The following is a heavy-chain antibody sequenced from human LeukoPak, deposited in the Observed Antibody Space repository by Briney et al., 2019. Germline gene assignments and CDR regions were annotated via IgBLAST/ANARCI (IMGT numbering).Heavy chain of an antibody. CDR1: GYTFTSYG. Sequence: ASVKVSCKASGYTFTSYGISWVRQAPGQGLEGMGWISAYNGNTNYAQKLQGRVTMTTDTSTSTAYMELRSLRSDDTDVYSCARAPPEGIAVAGTDFDYWGQGTLVTVSS. V-gene: IGHV1-18*01. CDR3: ARAPPEGIAVAGTDFDY. D-gene: IGHD6-19*01. CDR2: ISAYNGNT. J-gene: IGHJ4*02.